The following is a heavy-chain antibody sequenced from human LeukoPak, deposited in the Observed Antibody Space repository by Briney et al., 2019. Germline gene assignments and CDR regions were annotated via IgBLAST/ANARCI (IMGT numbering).Heavy chain of an antibody. CDR1: GGSISSGGYY. CDR3: ARPYYDILTGYYDAFDI. Sequence: SETLSLTCTVSGGSISSGGYYWSWIRQHPGKGLEWIGYIYYSGSTYYNPSLKSRVTISVDTSKNQFSLKLSSVTAADTAVYYCARPYYDILTGYYDAFDIWGQGTMDTVSS. D-gene: IGHD3-9*01. V-gene: IGHV4-31*03. J-gene: IGHJ3*02. CDR2: IYYSGST.